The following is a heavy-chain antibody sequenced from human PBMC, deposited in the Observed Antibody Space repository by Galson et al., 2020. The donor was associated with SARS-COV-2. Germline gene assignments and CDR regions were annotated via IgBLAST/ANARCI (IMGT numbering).Heavy chain of an antibody. V-gene: IGHV3-21*01. CDR3: ARLSNFDFWTERDCNYGLDV. CDR1: GFTFSSYS. CDR2: ISSGSSYI. Sequence: GGSLRLSCAASGFTFSSYSINWVRQAPGKGLEWVSFISSGSSYIYYADSVKGRFTISRDNAKNSLDLQMNSLRAEDTALYYCARLSNFDFWTERDCNYGLDVWGQETTVTVSS. D-gene: IGHD3-3*01. J-gene: IGHJ6*02.